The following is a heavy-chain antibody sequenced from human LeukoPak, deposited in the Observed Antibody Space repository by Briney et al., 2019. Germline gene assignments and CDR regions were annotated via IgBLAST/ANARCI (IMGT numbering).Heavy chain of an antibody. CDR2: ITASGPTT. Sequence: GGSLRLSCAASGYTLTTYAMTWVRQAPGKGLEWVSGITASGPTTYYADSVKGRFTFSRDNSKNTLYLQMNSLRAEDTAVYYCAKDADDYVSYFDYWGQGTLVTVSS. J-gene: IGHJ4*02. D-gene: IGHD4-17*01. CDR3: AKDADDYVSYFDY. CDR1: GYTLTTYA. V-gene: IGHV3-23*01.